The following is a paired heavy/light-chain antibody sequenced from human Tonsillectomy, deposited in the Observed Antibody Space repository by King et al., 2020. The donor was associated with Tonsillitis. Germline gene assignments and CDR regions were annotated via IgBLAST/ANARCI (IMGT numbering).Light chain of an antibody. CDR1: QSLVHSDGNTY. J-gene: IGKJ2*01. V-gene: IGKV2-24*01. Sequence: DIVMTQTPLSSAVTLGQPASISCRSSQSLVHSDGNTYLSWLQQRPGQPPRLLIYKISNRFSGVPDRFSGSGAGTDFTLKISRVELEDVGVYYCLQATQFPHVTFGQGTKLEIK. CDR2: KIS. CDR3: LQATQFPHVT.
Heavy chain of an antibody. Sequence: QVQLVESGGGLVKPGGSLRLSCAASGFTFSDYYMSWVRQAPGRGLEWLAYITNSSTSVYYADSVKGRFTISRDNAKNSLYLQMNSLRAEDTAVYYCAQIDFWSGYDHWGQGTLVTVSS. CDR2: ITNSSTSV. D-gene: IGHD3-3*01. J-gene: IGHJ4*02. CDR3: AQIDFWSGYDH. V-gene: IGHV3-11*01. CDR1: GFTFSDYY.